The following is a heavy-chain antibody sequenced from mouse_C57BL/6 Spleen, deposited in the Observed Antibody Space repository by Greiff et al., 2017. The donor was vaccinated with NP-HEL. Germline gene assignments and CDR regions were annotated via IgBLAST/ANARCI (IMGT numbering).Heavy chain of an antibody. J-gene: IGHJ2*01. Sequence: EVQLQQSGPGLVKPSQSLSLTCSVTGYSITSGYYWNWIRQFPGNKLEWMGYISYDGSNNYNPSLKNRISITRDTSKNQFFLKLNSVTTEDTATYDCARGGYFHYFDYWGQGTTLTVSS. CDR1: GYSITSGYY. CDR3: ARGGYFHYFDY. CDR2: ISYDGSN. V-gene: IGHV3-6*01.